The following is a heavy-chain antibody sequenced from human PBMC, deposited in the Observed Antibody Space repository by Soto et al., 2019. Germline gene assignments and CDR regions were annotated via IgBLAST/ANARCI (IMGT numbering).Heavy chain of an antibody. V-gene: IGHV4-59*01. Sequence: PSVTLSLSCTISGVSISFYYLSLIRPSPRQGLEWIGYVYDNGRPNYNPSLKSRVTISVDTSKNQFSLKLSSVTAADTAVYYCARTYCTTTSCQAHGMDVWGQGNTVTVSS. D-gene: IGHD2-2*01. J-gene: IGHJ6*02. CDR3: ARTYCTTTSCQAHGMDV. CDR2: VYDNGRP. CDR1: GVSISFYY.